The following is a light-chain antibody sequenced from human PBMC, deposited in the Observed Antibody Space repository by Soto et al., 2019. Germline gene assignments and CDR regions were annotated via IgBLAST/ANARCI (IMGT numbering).Light chain of an antibody. CDR1: SSDVGSYNR. J-gene: IGLJ3*02. Sequence: QSVLTQPPSVSGSPGQSVTISCTGTSSDVGSYNRVSWYQQPPGTAPKLMIYEVTNRPSGVPNRFSASKSGNTASLTISGLQAEDEADYYGTSYTSSRTGVVGGGTKLTVL. CDR3: TSYTSSRTGV. V-gene: IGLV2-18*02. CDR2: EVT.